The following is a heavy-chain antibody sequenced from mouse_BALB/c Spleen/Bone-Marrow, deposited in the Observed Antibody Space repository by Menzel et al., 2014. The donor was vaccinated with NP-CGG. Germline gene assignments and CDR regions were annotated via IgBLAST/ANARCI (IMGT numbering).Heavy chain of an antibody. D-gene: IGHD2-2*01. J-gene: IGHJ4*01. CDR3: ARQRGYAYAMDY. Sequence: WDAYISSGGSNTYYPDTVKGRFTISRDNAKNTLYLQMNSLKSEDTAMYYCARQRGYAYAMDYWGQGTSVTVSS. CDR2: ISSGGSNT. V-gene: IGHV5-12-1*01.